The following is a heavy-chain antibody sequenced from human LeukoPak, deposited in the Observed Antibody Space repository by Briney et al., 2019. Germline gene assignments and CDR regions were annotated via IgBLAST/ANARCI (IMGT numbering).Heavy chain of an antibody. CDR1: GGSISSYY. CDR2: IYYSGST. Sequence: SETLSLTCTVSGGSISSYYWSWIRQPPGKGLEWIGYIYYSGSTNYNPSLKSRVTISVDTSKNQFFLKLSSVTAADTAVYYCARDLNYYDSSGYLYCYGMDVWGQGTTVTVSS. V-gene: IGHV4-59*01. CDR3: ARDLNYYDSSGYLYCYGMDV. J-gene: IGHJ6*02. D-gene: IGHD3-22*01.